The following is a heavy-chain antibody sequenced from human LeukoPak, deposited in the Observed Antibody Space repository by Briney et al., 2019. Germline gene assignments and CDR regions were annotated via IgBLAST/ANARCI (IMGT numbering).Heavy chain of an antibody. CDR3: ARSNWNDPYDY. V-gene: IGHV4-39*01. D-gene: IGHD1-1*01. J-gene: IGHJ4*02. Sequence: SETLSLTCTVSGGSISSSSYYWGWIRQPPGKGLEWIGSIYYSGSTYYNPSLKSRVTISVDTSKNQFSLKLSSVTAADTAVYYCARSNWNDPYDYWGQGNLVTVSS. CDR1: GGSISSSSYY. CDR2: IYYSGST.